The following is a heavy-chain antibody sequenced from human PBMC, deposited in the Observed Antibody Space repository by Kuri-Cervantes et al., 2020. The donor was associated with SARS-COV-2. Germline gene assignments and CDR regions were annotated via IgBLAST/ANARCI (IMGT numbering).Heavy chain of an antibody. Sequence: ASVKVSCKASGYTFTGYYMRWVRQAPGQGLEWMGWINPNSGGTNYAQKFQGRVTMTRDTSISTAYMELSRLRSDDTAVYYCARDTQQYYDFWSGYYNWFDPWGQGTLVTVSS. V-gene: IGHV1-2*02. CDR1: GYTFTGYY. CDR2: INPNSGGT. J-gene: IGHJ5*02. CDR3: ARDTQQYYDFWSGYYNWFDP. D-gene: IGHD3-3*01.